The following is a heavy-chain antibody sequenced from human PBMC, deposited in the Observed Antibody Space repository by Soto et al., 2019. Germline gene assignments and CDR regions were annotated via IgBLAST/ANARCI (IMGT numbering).Heavy chain of an antibody. J-gene: IGHJ6*02. CDR1: GFSLSTGGMG. D-gene: IGHD2-21*02. CDR2: IYWDGDR. Sequence: QITLKESGPPLVKPTQTLTLTCTFSGFSLSTGGMGVGWIRQPPGKALEWLALIYWDGDRRYRPSLMSRLTIAKDTSKNQVVLTMPNMDPVYTATYYCVHSRCGGDCLQSYSSHYYYGRDIWGQGTTVTVSS. CDR3: VHSRCGGDCLQSYSSHYYYGRDI. V-gene: IGHV2-5*02.